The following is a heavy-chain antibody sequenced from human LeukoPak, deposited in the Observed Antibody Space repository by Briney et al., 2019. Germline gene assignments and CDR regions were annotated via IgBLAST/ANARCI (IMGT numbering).Heavy chain of an antibody. CDR3: ARLLRIAVAGLALDY. CDR2: INPNSGGT. CDR1: GYTFTGYY. Sequence: ASVKVSCKASGYTFTGYYMHWVRQAPGQGLEWMGWINPNSGGTNYAQKFQGRVTMTRDTSISTAYMELSRLRSDDTAVYYCARLLRIAVAGLALDYWGQGTLVTVSS. D-gene: IGHD6-13*01. V-gene: IGHV1-2*02. J-gene: IGHJ4*02.